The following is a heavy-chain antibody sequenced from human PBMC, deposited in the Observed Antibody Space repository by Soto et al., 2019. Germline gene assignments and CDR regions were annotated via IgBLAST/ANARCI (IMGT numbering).Heavy chain of an antibody. V-gene: IGHV1-18*01. D-gene: IGHD3-9*01. CDR2: ISAYNGDT. CDR1: GYHLTSYG. J-gene: IGHJ6*02. Sequence: QVQLVQSGAEVKKPGASVKVSCKASGYHLTSYGISWVRQAPGQGLEWMGWISAYNGDTNYAQKFQGRGTLTTDTSTSTADMKLRNLRADDTAVYYCATTTGYSYYYYGMGVWGQGTTVTVSS. CDR3: ATTTGYSYYYYGMGV.